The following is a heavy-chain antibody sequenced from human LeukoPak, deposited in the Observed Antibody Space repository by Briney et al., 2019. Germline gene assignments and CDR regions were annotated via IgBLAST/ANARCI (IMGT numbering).Heavy chain of an antibody. CDR1: GYSFTSYW. D-gene: IGHD2-15*01. CDR2: IDHSDSYT. Sequence: GEALQIPCYGSGYSFTSYWISWVRQLPREGLEWMVRIDHSDSYTNYNPSFQGHVTISADKSISTSYLQWSTLKAADTAMYYCARSGIDWFDPWGQGTLVTVSS. CDR3: ARSGIDWFDP. J-gene: IGHJ5*02. V-gene: IGHV5-10-1*01.